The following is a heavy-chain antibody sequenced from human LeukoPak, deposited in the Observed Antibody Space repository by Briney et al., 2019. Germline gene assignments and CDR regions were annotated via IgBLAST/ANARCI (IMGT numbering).Heavy chain of an antibody. D-gene: IGHD3-22*01. Sequence: PGGSLRLSCAASGFTFSSYSMNWVRQAPGKGLEWVSSISSSSSYIYYADSVKGRFTISRDNAKNSLYLQMNSLRAEDTAVYYCARDPLITYYYDSSGNDADRFDPWGQGTLVTVSS. CDR2: ISSSSSYI. J-gene: IGHJ5*02. CDR3: ARDPLITYYYDSSGNDADRFDP. CDR1: GFTFSSYS. V-gene: IGHV3-21*01.